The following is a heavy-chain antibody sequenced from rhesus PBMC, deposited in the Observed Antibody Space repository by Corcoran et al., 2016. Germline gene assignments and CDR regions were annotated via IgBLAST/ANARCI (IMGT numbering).Heavy chain of an antibody. D-gene: IGHD3-40*01. CDR3: ARGARFYWYFDL. Sequence: QVQLQESGPGLVKPSETLSLTCAVAGGPISASDSWHWLSQPPGQGLEWIGNIYGSSGSTYYNPSLKSRVTISKDTSKNQFSLKLSSVTAADTAVYYCARGARFYWYFDLWGPGTPITISS. CDR2: IYGSSGST. V-gene: IGHV4S7*01. J-gene: IGHJ2*01. CDR1: GGPISASDS.